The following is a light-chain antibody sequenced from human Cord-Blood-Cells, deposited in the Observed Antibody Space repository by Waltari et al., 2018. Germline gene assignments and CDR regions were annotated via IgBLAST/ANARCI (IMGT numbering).Light chain of an antibody. CDR1: QSVLYSSNNKYY. J-gene: IGKJ4*01. V-gene: IGKV4-1*01. CDR2: WAS. Sequence: DILMTQSPDSLAVSLGERATINCKSSQSVLYSSNNKYYLAWYQQKPGQPPKLLIYWASTRESGVPDRFSGSGSGTDFTLTISSLQAEDVAVYYCQQYYSTPLTFGGGTKVEIK. CDR3: QQYYSTPLT.